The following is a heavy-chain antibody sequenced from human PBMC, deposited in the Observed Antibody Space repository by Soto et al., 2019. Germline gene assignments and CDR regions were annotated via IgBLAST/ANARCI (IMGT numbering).Heavy chain of an antibody. CDR1: GYTFTSYA. CDR2: INAGNGNT. CDR3: ARAPRGVAGIDY. Sequence: QVQLVQSGAEVKKPGASVKVSCKASGYTFTSYAMHWVRQAPGQRLEWMGWINAGNGNTKYSQKFQGRVTITRDTSASTAYMELSSLRSEDTAVYYCARAPRGVAGIDYWGQGTLATVSS. J-gene: IGHJ4*02. D-gene: IGHD6-19*01. V-gene: IGHV1-3*01.